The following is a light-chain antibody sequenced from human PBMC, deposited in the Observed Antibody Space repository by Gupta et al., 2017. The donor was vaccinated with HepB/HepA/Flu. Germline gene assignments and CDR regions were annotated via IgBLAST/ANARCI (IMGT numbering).Light chain of an antibody. CDR2: DVN. Sequence: QSALTQPRSVSGSPGQSVTISCTGTSSDVGYYNYISWYQQHPGKAPKLMIYDVNKRPSGVPDRFSGSKSGNTASLTISGLQADDEADYYCCSYAGTYTFWVFGGGTKLTVL. CDR1: SSDVGYYNY. CDR3: CSYAGTYTFWV. J-gene: IGLJ3*02. V-gene: IGLV2-11*01.